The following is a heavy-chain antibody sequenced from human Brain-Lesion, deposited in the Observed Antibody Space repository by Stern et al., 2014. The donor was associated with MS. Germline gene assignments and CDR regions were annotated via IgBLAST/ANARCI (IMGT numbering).Heavy chain of an antibody. CDR2: VNNDGRRT. CDR1: GFTFSNYW. CDR3: ARGERWFDS. J-gene: IGHJ5*01. Sequence: DPLVQSGGGLVQPGGSLRLSCAASGFTFSNYWMPWVRQAPGKGLVWVSRVNNDGRRTSYADSVKGRFTMSRDNAKNTLYLQMNSLRVEDTAIYYCARGERWFDSWGQGTLVTVSS. V-gene: IGHV3-74*02. D-gene: IGHD3-10*01.